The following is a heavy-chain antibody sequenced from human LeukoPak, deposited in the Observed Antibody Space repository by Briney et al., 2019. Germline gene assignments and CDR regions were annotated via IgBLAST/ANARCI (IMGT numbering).Heavy chain of an antibody. CDR1: GFTFDDYA. Sequence: PGRSLRLSCAASGFTFDDYAMHWVRQAPGKGLEWVSGISWNSGSIVYADSVKGRFTISRDNVKNSLYLPMNSLRAEDTALYYCAKDRDDSSGYYYDYWGQGTLVTVSS. CDR2: ISWNSGSI. V-gene: IGHV3-9*01. J-gene: IGHJ4*02. CDR3: AKDRDDSSGYYYDY. D-gene: IGHD3-22*01.